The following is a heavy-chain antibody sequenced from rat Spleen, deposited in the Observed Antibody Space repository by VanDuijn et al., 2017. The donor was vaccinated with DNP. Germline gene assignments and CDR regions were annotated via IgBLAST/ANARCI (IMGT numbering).Heavy chain of an antibody. Sequence: EVQLVESGGGLVQPGRSLKLSCVGSGFTFSDYNMAWVRQAPKKGLEWVAYIGSPAYAPYYTDSVKGRFAISRDNAKSTLYLQMNSLRSEDMATYYCVRWNSGHFDYWGQGVMVTVSS. CDR3: VRWNSGHFDY. CDR2: IGSPAYAP. J-gene: IGHJ2*01. D-gene: IGHD4-3*01. CDR1: GFTFSDYN. V-gene: IGHV5-22*01.